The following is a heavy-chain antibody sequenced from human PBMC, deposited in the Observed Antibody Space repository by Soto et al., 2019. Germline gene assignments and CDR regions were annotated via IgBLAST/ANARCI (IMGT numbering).Heavy chain of an antibody. CDR3: ARVMGDRNDSSGYYRQMYYYYYGMDV. D-gene: IGHD3-22*01. CDR1: GFTFSDYY. Sequence: GGSLRLSCAASGFTFSDYYMGWIRQAPGKGLEWVSYISSSSSYTNYADSVKGRFTISRDNAKNSLYLQMNSLRAEDTAVYYCARVMGDRNDSSGYYRQMYYYYYGMDVWGQGTTVTVSS. CDR2: ISSSSSYT. J-gene: IGHJ6*02. V-gene: IGHV3-11*05.